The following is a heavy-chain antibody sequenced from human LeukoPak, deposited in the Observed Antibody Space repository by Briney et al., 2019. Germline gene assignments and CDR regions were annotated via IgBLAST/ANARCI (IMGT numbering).Heavy chain of an antibody. D-gene: IGHD5-18*01. J-gene: IGHJ4*02. CDR3: ARVGMQLWSSFDY. V-gene: IGHV3-48*01. CDR2: ISGSSTTI. CDR1: GFTFSSYS. Sequence: GGSLRLSCAASGFTFSSYSMNWVRQAPGKGLEWVSYISGSSTTIYYADSVKGRFTISRDNAKNSLYLQMNSLRADDTAVYYCARVGMQLWSSFDYWGQGTLVAVSS.